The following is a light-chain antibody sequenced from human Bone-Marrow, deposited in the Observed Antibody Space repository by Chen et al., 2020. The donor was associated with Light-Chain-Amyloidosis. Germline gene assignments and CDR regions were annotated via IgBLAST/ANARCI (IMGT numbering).Light chain of an antibody. Sequence: DIQMTQSPSSLSASVGDRVTITCQASQDISNYLNWYQQKPGKAPKLLIHYASNLETGVPSRFSGGGSGTDFTLTICSLQPEDFATYYCQKYDDLPPYTFGPGTKLEMK. CDR3: QKYDDLPPYT. CDR2: YAS. CDR1: QDISNY. V-gene: IGKV1-33*01. J-gene: IGKJ2*01.